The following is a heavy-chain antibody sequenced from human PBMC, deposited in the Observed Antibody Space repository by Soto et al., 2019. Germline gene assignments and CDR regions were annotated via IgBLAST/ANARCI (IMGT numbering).Heavy chain of an antibody. Sequence: ASVKVSCKASGGTFTGYYMHWVRQAPGQGLEWMGWINPNSGGTNYAQKFQGWVTMTRDTSISTAYMELSRLRSDDTAVYYCARDIVTITIFGGGMASFDIWGQGKMVTVSS. V-gene: IGHV1-2*04. CDR3: ARDIVTITIFGGGMASFDI. CDR2: INPNSGGT. D-gene: IGHD3-3*01. CDR1: GGTFTGYY. J-gene: IGHJ3*02.